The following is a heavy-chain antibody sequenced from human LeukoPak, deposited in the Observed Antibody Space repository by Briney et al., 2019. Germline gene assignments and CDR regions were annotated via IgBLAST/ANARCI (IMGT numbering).Heavy chain of an antibody. J-gene: IGHJ4*02. CDR2: IYHSGST. Sequence: SETLSLTCSVSGGSMSSYYWSWIRQSPGKGLEWIGYIYHSGSTDYNSSLKSRVTISEDTSKNQFSLKLSSVTAADTAIYYCARDAKYYYGSRTYFFFEYWGQGTLLTVSS. CDR3: ARDAKYYYGSRTYFFFEY. V-gene: IGHV4-59*12. CDR1: GGSMSSYY. D-gene: IGHD3-10*01.